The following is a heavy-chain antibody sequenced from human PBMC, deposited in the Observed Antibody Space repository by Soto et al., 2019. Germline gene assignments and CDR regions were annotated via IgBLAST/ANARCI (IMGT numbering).Heavy chain of an antibody. Sequence: EVQLLESGGGLVQPGGSLRLSCAASGFTFSSYAMTWVRQAPGEGLQWVSSISGSGESTFHADSVKGRFTISRDNSKNTLILQMNSLKAEDTAIYYCAKYSSYWDEDYWGQGTLVTVSS. CDR2: ISGSGEST. CDR3: AKYSSYWDEDY. CDR1: GFTFSSYA. J-gene: IGHJ4*02. D-gene: IGHD3-22*01. V-gene: IGHV3-23*01.